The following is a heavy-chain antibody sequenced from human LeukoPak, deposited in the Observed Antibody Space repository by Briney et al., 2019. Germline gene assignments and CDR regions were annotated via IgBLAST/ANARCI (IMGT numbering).Heavy chain of an antibody. J-gene: IGHJ4*02. Sequence: PGGSLRPSCAASGFTFSSYAMHWVRQAPGKGLEWVAVISYDGSNKYYADSVKGRFTISRDNSKNTLYLQMNSLRAEDTAVYYCARDREQQHIDYWGQGTLVTVSS. V-gene: IGHV3-30*04. CDR1: GFTFSSYA. CDR3: ARDREQQHIDY. D-gene: IGHD6-13*01. CDR2: ISYDGSNK.